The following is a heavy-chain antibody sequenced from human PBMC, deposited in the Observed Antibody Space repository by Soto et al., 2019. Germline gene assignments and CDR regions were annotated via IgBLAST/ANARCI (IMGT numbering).Heavy chain of an antibody. CDR2: ISYDGSNK. CDR3: AKDPMWQWLASVYYYYGMDV. D-gene: IGHD6-19*01. J-gene: IGHJ6*02. Sequence: QVQLVESGGGVVQPGRSLRLSCAASGFTFSSYGMDWVRQAPGKGLEWVAVISYDGSNKYYADSVKGRFTISRDNSKNTLYLQTNSLRAEDTAVYYCAKDPMWQWLASVYYYYGMDVWGQGTTVTVSS. CDR1: GFTFSSYG. V-gene: IGHV3-30*18.